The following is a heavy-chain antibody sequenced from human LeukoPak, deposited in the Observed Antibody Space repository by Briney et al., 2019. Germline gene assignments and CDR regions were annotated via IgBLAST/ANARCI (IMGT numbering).Heavy chain of an antibody. J-gene: IGHJ4*02. V-gene: IGHV4-59*01. CDR3: ARVTGYTIEDYFDY. CDR2: IYYSGST. Sequence: SETLSLTCTVSGGSISSFYWSWIRQPPGKGLEWIGYIYYSGSTNYNPSLKSRVTISVKTSKNQFSLKLRSVTAADTAVYYCARVTGYTIEDYFDYWGQGTLVTVSS. D-gene: IGHD3-9*01. CDR1: GGSISSFY.